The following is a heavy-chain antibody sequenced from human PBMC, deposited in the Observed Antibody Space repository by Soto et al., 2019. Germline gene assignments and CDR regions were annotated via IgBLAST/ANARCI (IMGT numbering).Heavy chain of an antibody. Sequence: EVQLVESGGGLVKPGGSLRLSCAASGFSFRTTWMAWVRQAPGTGLEWVGRIKSKSAGETTDYADPVKGRFTISRDDSTDTPVQHMVSRETGDAAAFYCSTGYACSGSVFDYWGQGTLVTVSS. CDR2: IKSKSAGETT. CDR1: GFSFRTTW. V-gene: IGHV3-15*05. CDR3: STGYACSGSVFDY. D-gene: IGHD1-26*01. J-gene: IGHJ4*02.